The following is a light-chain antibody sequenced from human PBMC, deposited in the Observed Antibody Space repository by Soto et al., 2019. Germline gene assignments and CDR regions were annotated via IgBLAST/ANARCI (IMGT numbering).Light chain of an antibody. CDR3: SSYTTINTSQIV. CDR2: DVS. CDR1: SSDVGGYNY. J-gene: IGLJ1*01. V-gene: IGLV2-14*01. Sequence: QSVLAQPASVSGSPGQSITISCTGTSSDVGGYNYVSWYQQHPGKAPKFIIYDVSNRPSGVSNRFSGSKSGNTASLTISGLQAEDDAVYYCSSYTTINTSQIVFGTGNKVTVL.